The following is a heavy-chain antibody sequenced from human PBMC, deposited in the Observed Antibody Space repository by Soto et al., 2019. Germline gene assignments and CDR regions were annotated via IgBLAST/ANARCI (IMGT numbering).Heavy chain of an antibody. Sequence: QVPLVQSGAEVKKPGSSVKVSCKASGGTFSSYTISWVRQAPGQGLEWMGRIIPILGIANYAQKFQGRVTITADKSTSTAYMELSSLRSEDTAVYYCAMITFGGKTYYFDYWGQGTLVTVSS. V-gene: IGHV1-69*02. D-gene: IGHD3-16*01. CDR1: GGTFSSYT. CDR2: IIPILGIA. J-gene: IGHJ4*02. CDR3: AMITFGGKTYYFDY.